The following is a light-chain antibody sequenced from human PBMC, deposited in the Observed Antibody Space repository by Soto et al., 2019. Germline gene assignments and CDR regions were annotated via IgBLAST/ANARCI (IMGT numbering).Light chain of an antibody. V-gene: IGKV3-20*01. CDR3: EQYDKSIT. Sequence: EIVLTQSPDALSLSPGERATLSCRASQSLGRYLAWYQQKPGQAPRLLIYGASSRATGIPDRFSGSGSGTDFTLTINRLEPEDFAVYYCEQYDKSITFGGGTKVDIK. CDR1: QSLGRY. J-gene: IGKJ4*01. CDR2: GAS.